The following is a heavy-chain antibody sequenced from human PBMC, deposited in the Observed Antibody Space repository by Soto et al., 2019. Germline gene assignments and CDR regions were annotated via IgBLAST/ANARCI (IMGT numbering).Heavy chain of an antibody. CDR3: ERVAMAGRWYFDL. CDR1: GGSVTSSGYY. CDR2: IYFTGTT. V-gene: IGHV4-39*01. J-gene: IGHJ2*01. D-gene: IGHD6-19*01. Sequence: QLQLQESGPGLVKPSETLSLTCTVSGGSVTSSGYYWGWIRQPPGKGPEWIGNIYFTGTTYHNPSLESRVTRAVDTSKNQCSLRLSSVNDADTAVFYGERVAMAGRWYFDLWGRGTLVTVSS.